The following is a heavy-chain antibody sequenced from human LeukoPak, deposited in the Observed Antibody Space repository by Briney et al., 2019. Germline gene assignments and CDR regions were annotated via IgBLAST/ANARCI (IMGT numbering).Heavy chain of an antibody. J-gene: IGHJ4*02. D-gene: IGHD6-13*01. CDR2: FDPEDGET. Sequence: ASVNVSCKVSGYTLTELSMHWVRQAPGKGLEWMGGFDPEDGETIYAQKFQGRVTMTEDTSTDTAYMELSSLTSEATAVYYCATVNLGQGVYYFDYWGQGTLVTVSS. CDR3: ATVNLGQGVYYFDY. CDR1: GYTLTELS. V-gene: IGHV1-24*01.